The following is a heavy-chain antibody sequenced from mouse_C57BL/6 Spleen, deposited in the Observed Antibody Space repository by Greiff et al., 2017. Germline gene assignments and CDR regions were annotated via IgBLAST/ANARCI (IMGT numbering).Heavy chain of an antibody. CDR1: GFTFSDYY. CDR3: AGGDYDYAMDY. CDR2: INYDGSST. D-gene: IGHD2-4*01. J-gene: IGHJ4*01. Sequence: EVKLMESEGGLVQPGSSMKLSCTASGFTFSDYYMAWVRQVPEKGLEWVANINYDGSSTYYLDSLKSRFIISRDNAKNILYLQMSSLKSEDTATYYCAGGDYDYAMDYWGKGTSVTVSS. V-gene: IGHV5-16*01.